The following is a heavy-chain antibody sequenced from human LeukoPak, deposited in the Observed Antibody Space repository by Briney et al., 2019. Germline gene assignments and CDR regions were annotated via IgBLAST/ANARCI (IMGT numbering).Heavy chain of an antibody. D-gene: IGHD1-26*01. CDR3: ARGSNSGSYRAFDY. V-gene: IGHV4-34*01. Sequence: PSETLSLTCAVYGGSFSGYYWSWIRQPPGKGLGWIGEINHSGSTNYNPSLKSRVTISVDTSKNQFSLKLSSVTAADTAVYYCARGSNSGSYRAFDYWGQGTLVTVSS. CDR1: GGSFSGYY. J-gene: IGHJ4*02. CDR2: INHSGST.